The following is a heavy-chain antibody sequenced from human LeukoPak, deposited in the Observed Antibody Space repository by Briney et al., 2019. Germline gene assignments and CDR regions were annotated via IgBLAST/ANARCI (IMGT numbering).Heavy chain of an antibody. CDR2: ISYDGSNK. Sequence: GGSLRLSCAASGFTFSSYAMHWVRQAPGKGLEWVAVISYDGSNKYYADSVKGRFTISRDNAKNSLYLQMNSLRAEDTAVYYCARDSFVLRFLEWLYANYMDVWGKGTTVTVSS. CDR3: ARDSFVLRFLEWLYANYMDV. CDR1: GFTFSSYA. J-gene: IGHJ6*03. D-gene: IGHD3-3*01. V-gene: IGHV3-30*04.